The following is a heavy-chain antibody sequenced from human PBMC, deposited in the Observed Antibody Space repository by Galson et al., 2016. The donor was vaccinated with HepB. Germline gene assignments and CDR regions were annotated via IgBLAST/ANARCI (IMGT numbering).Heavy chain of an antibody. D-gene: IGHD6-6*01. Sequence: SETLSLTCNVSGDSINTYYWTWIRQPAGKELEWIGRISTSGNSNYNPSLKSRVTMSVDTSNSRVSLQLSSVTAADTAVYYCAREYSNSSSRTLDYWGQGILVTVSS. V-gene: IGHV4-4*07. CDR1: GDSINTYY. CDR2: ISTSGNS. CDR3: AREYSNSSSRTLDY. J-gene: IGHJ4*02.